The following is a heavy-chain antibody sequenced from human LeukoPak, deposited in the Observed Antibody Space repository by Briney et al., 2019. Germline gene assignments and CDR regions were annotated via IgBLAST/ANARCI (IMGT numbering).Heavy chain of an antibody. Sequence: ASVKVSCKASGGTFTNYAISWVRQAPGQGLEWMGGIIPMYGRGNYAQKFQGRVTITADESTSTVYMELRSLTSEDTAVYYCARGQSSLGSPYYFDYWGQGTLVTVSS. V-gene: IGHV1-69*01. D-gene: IGHD3-16*01. J-gene: IGHJ4*02. CDR1: GGTFTNYA. CDR3: ARGQSSLGSPYYFDY. CDR2: IIPMYGRG.